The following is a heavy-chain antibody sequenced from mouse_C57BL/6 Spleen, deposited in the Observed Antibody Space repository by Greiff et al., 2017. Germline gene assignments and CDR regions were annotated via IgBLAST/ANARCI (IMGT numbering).Heavy chain of an antibody. CDR1: GYTFTSYW. CDR2: IDPSDSYT. CDR3: ARSGDGYFKYFDY. D-gene: IGHD2-3*01. Sequence: QVQLQQPGAELVMPGASVKLSCKASGYTFTSYWMHWVKQRPGQGLEWIGEIDPSDSYTNYNQKFKGKSTLTVDKSSSTAYMQLSSLTSEDSAVYYCARSGDGYFKYFDYWGQGTTLTVSS. J-gene: IGHJ2*01. V-gene: IGHV1-69*01.